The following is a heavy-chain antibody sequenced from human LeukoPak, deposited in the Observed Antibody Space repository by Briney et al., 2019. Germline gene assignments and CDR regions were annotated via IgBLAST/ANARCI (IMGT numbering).Heavy chain of an antibody. V-gene: IGHV3-9*01. CDR1: GFTFYAYV. Sequence: GRSLRLSCAASGFTFYAYVMHWVSQAPGKGVWWGSGISWNSGSIGYADSVKGRFTISRDNAKNSLYLQMNSPRAEDTALYYCAKDRSGGDGYNSPLDYWGQGTLVTVSS. CDR3: AKDRSGGDGYNSPLDY. CDR2: ISWNSGSI. D-gene: IGHD5-24*01. J-gene: IGHJ4*02.